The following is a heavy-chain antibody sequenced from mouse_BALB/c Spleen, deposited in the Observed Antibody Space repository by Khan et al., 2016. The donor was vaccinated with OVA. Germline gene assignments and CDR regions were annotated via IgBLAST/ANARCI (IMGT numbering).Heavy chain of an antibody. CDR3: ARQPYYHYNVMDY. V-gene: IGHV2-6-1*01. D-gene: IGHD2-4*01. J-gene: IGHJ4*01. Sequence: VQLQESGPGLVAPSQSLSITYTISGFSLTNYGVHWVRQPPGKGLEWLGVIWTDGSTTYNSALKSRLTITKDNSKSQVFLKMNSLQTDDTAIYFCARQPYYHYNVMDYWGQGTSVTVSS. CDR2: IWTDGST. CDR1: GFSLTNYG.